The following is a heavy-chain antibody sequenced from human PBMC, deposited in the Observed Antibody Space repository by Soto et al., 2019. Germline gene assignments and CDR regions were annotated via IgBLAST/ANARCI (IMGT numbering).Heavy chain of an antibody. CDR2: XSYDGNNK. V-gene: IGHV3-30*18. D-gene: IGHD4-17*01. Sequence: QLVESGGGVVPPGASLRLSCAASGFTFSTFGMHWVRQTPGXGXXXXXXXSYDGNNKVYADSVKGRFTISRDNFKNTVDLVMNNLKVDDTAVYYCAKDLQAYGDYDYYCYGLDVWGQGATVSVSS. CDR1: GFTFSTFG. CDR3: AKDLQAYGDYDYYCYGLDV. J-gene: IGHJ6*02.